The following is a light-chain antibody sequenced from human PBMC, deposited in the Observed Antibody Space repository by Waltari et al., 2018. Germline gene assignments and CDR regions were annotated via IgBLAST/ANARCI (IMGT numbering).Light chain of an antibody. V-gene: IGKV3-20*01. CDR1: QSVSSSY. Sequence: EIVLTQSPGTLSLSQGERATLPCRASQSVSSSYLAWYQQKPGQAPRLLIYGASSRATGIPDRFSGSGSGTDFTLTISRLEPEDFAVYYCQQYGSSRTFGQGTKLEIK. J-gene: IGKJ2*01. CDR3: QQYGSSRT. CDR2: GAS.